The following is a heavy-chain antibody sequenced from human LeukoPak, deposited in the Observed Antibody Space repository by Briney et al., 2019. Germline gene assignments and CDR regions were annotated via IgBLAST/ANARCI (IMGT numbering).Heavy chain of an antibody. Sequence: PGGSLRLSCAASGFTFSSYWMHWVRQAPGKGLVWVLRINSDGSSTSYADSVKGRFTISRDNAKNTLYLQMNSLRAEDTAVYYCSTGSGHAFDIWGQGTMVTVSS. CDR3: STGSGHAFDI. D-gene: IGHD3-10*01. CDR1: GFTFSSYW. J-gene: IGHJ3*02. V-gene: IGHV3-74*01. CDR2: INSDGSST.